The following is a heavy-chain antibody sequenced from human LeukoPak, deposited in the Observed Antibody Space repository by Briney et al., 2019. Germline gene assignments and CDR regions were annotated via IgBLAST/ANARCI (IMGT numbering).Heavy chain of an antibody. CDR2: INPSGGST. Sequence: ASVKVSCKASGYTFTSYYMHWVRQAPGQGLEWMGIINPSGGSTSYAQKFQGRVTMTRDMSTSTVYMELSSLRSEDTAVYYCARDRIQYGYSWDAFDIWGQGTMVTVSS. J-gene: IGHJ3*02. CDR3: ARDRIQYGYSWDAFDI. CDR1: GYTFTSYY. D-gene: IGHD6-13*01. V-gene: IGHV1-46*01.